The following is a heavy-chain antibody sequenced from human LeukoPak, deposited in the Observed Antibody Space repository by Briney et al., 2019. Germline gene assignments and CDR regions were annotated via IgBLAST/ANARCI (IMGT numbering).Heavy chain of an antibody. D-gene: IGHD2-21*02. J-gene: IGHJ6*02. V-gene: IGHV4-59*12. CDR1: GGSISSYY. CDR3: ARGLLVVTANNCYYYGMDV. Sequence: PSETLSLTCTVSGGSISSYYWSWIRQPPGKGLEWIGYIYYSGSTNYNPSLKSRVTISVDTSKNQFSLKLTSVTAADTAVYYCARGLLVVTANNCYYYGMDVWGQGTTVTVSS. CDR2: IYYSGST.